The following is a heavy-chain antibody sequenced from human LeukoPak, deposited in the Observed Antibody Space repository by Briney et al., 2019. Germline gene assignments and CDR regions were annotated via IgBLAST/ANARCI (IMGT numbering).Heavy chain of an antibody. Sequence: GESLKISCKGSGYSFTSYWISWVRQMPGKGLEWMGRIDPSDSYTNYSPSFQGHITISADKSISTAYLQWSSLKASDTAMYYCARHLTGDRDYWGQGTLVTVSS. D-gene: IGHD7-27*01. CDR1: GYSFTSYW. J-gene: IGHJ4*02. V-gene: IGHV5-10-1*01. CDR2: IDPSDSYT. CDR3: ARHLTGDRDY.